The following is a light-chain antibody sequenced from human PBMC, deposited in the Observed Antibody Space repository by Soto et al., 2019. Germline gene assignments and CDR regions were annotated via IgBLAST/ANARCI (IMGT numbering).Light chain of an antibody. CDR2: DAS. Sequence: IQMTQSPSTLSASIGDRVIITCRARQSIRTWLAWYQQKPGKAPKLLIYDASSLESGVPSRFSGSGSGTEFTLTISSLQSDDFAIYYCQQYNSSPWTFGQGTQVEVK. CDR1: QSIRTW. V-gene: IGKV1-5*01. CDR3: QQYNSSPWT. J-gene: IGKJ1*01.